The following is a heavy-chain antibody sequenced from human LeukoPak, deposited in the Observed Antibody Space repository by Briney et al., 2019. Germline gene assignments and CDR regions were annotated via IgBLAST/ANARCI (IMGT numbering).Heavy chain of an antibody. CDR2: ISGSGGST. J-gene: IGHJ5*02. V-gene: IGHV3-23*01. D-gene: IGHD4-11*01. Sequence: GGSLRLSCAASGFTVSSNYMSWVRQAPGKGPEWVSAISGSGGSTYYADSVKGRFTISRDNSKNTLYLQMNSLRAEDTAVYYCAKDRGMTTVNWFDPWGQGTLVTVSS. CDR1: GFTVSSNY. CDR3: AKDRGMTTVNWFDP.